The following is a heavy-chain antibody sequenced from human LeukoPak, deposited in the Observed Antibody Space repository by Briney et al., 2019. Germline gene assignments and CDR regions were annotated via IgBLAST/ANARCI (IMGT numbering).Heavy chain of an antibody. CDR2: ISSSGSTI. CDR3: ARGSEWLRLLGGKGGFDY. CDR1: GFTFSDYY. Sequence: GGSLRLSCAASGFTFSDYYMSWIRQAPGKGLEWVSYISSSGSTIYYADSVKGRFTISRDNAKNSLYLQMNSLRAEDTAVYYCARGSEWLRLLGGKGGFDYWGQGTLVTVSS. D-gene: IGHD5-12*01. V-gene: IGHV3-11*01. J-gene: IGHJ4*02.